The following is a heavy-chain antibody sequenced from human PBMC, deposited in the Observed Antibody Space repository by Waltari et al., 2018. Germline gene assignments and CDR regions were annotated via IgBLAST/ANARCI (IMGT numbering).Heavy chain of an antibody. CDR1: GYSFSSYW. CDR2: IYPGDSDT. V-gene: IGHV5-51*01. D-gene: IGHD3-10*01. J-gene: IGHJ4*02. CDR3: ARHGSQWSHSGKIDY. Sequence: EVQLVQSGAEVKKPGESLKISCKGSGYSFSSYWIGWVRQMPGKGLEWMVIIYPGDSDTRNSPSFQGQVTISADKSISTAYLQWSSLKASDTAMYYCARHGSQWSHSGKIDYWGQGTLVTVSS.